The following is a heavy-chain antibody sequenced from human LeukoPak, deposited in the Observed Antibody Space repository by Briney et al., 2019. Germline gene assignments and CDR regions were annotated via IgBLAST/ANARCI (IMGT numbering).Heavy chain of an antibody. Sequence: ASVKVSCMASGYTFTGYYMHWVRQAPGQGLEWMGWINPNSGGTNYAQKFQGRVTMTRDTSISTAYMELSRLRSDDTAVYYCARVRTGTGYFDYWGQGTLVTVSS. CDR3: ARVRTGTGYFDY. D-gene: IGHD1-1*01. CDR2: INPNSGGT. CDR1: GYTFTGYY. J-gene: IGHJ4*02. V-gene: IGHV1-2*02.